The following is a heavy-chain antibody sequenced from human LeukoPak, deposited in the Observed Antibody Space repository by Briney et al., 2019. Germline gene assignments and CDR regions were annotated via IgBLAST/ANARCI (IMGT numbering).Heavy chain of an antibody. D-gene: IGHD2-15*01. CDR2: IYYSGST. V-gene: IGHV4-59*08. CDR1: GDSISSSY. CDR3: ARHYYYCSGGSFSSSVFVY. J-gene: IGHJ4*02. Sequence: SETLSLTCTVSGDSISSSYWCWIRQPPGKGLEWIGYIYYSGSTNYNPSIKSRVTISVDTSKNQFFLKLSSVTAADTAVYYCARHYYYCSGGSFSSSVFVYWGQGTLVTVSS.